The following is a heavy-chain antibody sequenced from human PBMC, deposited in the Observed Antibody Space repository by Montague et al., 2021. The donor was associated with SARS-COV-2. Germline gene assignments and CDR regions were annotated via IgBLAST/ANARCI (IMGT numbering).Heavy chain of an antibody. CDR3: ARGPRPVVVTGGGPRGRAFDI. Sequence: SETLSLTCAISGGSFSNYYWSWIRQPPGKGLEWIGEINQSGTTIYNPSVKSRVIISEDTSKNQFSLRLSSVTAADTAVYYCARGPRPVVVTGGGPRGRAFDIWGQGTMVTVSS. CDR1: GGSFSNYY. J-gene: IGHJ3*02. D-gene: IGHD2-21*02. V-gene: IGHV4-34*01. CDR2: INQSGTT.